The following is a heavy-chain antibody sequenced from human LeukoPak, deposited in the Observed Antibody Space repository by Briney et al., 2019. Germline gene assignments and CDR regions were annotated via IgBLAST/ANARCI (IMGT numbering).Heavy chain of an antibody. D-gene: IGHD4-17*01. Sequence: PSGTLSLTCAVSGGSISGSNWWSWVRQPPGKGLEWIGEIYHSGSTNYNPSLKSRVTISVDKSKNQFSLKLSSVTAADTAVYYCARGDDHDYGDLYFDYWGQGTLVTVSS. J-gene: IGHJ4*02. CDR3: ARGDDHDYGDLYFDY. CDR2: IYHSGST. CDR1: GGSISGSNW. V-gene: IGHV4-4*02.